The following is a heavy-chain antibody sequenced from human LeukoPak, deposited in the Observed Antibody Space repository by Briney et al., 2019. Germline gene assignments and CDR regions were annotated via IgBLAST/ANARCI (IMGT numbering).Heavy chain of an antibody. V-gene: IGHV5-51*01. CDR1: GYSFTSYW. CDR2: IYPGDSDT. J-gene: IGHJ5*02. D-gene: IGHD3-10*01. CDR3: ARHYYGSGSYWDFDP. Sequence: GESLKISCKGSGYSFTSYWIGWVRQMPGKGLEWMGIIYPGDSDTRYSPSFQGQVTISADKSISTAYLQWSSLKASDTAMYYCARHYYGSGSYWDFDPWGQGTLVTVSS.